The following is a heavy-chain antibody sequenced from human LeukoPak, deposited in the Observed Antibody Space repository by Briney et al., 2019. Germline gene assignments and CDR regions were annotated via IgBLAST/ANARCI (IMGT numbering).Heavy chain of an antibody. CDR1: GYTFTSYA. D-gene: IGHD3-10*01. V-gene: IGHV1-3*01. CDR3: ARPLWFGELLYGGYYFDY. CDR2: INAGNGNT. J-gene: IGHJ4*02. Sequence: ASVKVSCKASGYTFTSYAMHWVRQAPGQRLEWMGWINAGNGNTKYSQKFQGRVTITRDTSASTAYMELSSLRSEDTAVYYCARPLWFGELLYGGYYFDYWGQGTLVTVSS.